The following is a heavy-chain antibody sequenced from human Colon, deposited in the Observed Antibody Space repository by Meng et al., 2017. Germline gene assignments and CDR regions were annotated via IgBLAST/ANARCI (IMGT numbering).Heavy chain of an antibody. D-gene: IGHD1-26*01. V-gene: IGHV5-51*01. J-gene: IGHJ4*02. CDR3: ARGYSGSYHTPIDY. Sequence: GESLKISCKASGYSFTNYWIGWVRQMPGRGLEWMGLIYPADSDTRYSPSFQGQVTISADKSISTAYLQWSSRKASDTAIYYCARGYSGSYHTPIDYWGQGTLVTVSS. CDR2: IYPADSDT. CDR1: GYSFTNYW.